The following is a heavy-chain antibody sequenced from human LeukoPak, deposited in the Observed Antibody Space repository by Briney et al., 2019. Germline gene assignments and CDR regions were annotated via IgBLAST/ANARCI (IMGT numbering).Heavy chain of an antibody. V-gene: IGHV3-21*01. CDR1: GFTFSSYS. CDR2: ISSSSSYI. J-gene: IGHJ4*02. D-gene: IGHD3-22*01. Sequence: KPGGSLRLSXAASGFTFSSYSMNWVRQAPGKGLEWVSSISSSSSYIYYADSVKGRFTISRDNAKNSLYLQMNSLRAEDTAVYYCARGKFLSGYSPFDYWGQGTLVTVSS. CDR3: ARGKFLSGYSPFDY.